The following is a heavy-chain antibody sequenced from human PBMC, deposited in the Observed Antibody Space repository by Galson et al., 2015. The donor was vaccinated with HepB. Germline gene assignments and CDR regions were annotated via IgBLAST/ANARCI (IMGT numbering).Heavy chain of an antibody. CDR3: ARGRQCTNGVCYPNYYYYYGMDV. J-gene: IGHJ6*02. Sequence: SVKVSCKASGYTFSGYYMHWVRQAPGQGLEWMGWINPKSGGTNYAQNFQGWVTMTRDTSISTAYMEMSRLRSDDTAVYYCARGRQCTNGVCYPNYYYYYGMDVWGQGTTVTVSS. D-gene: IGHD2-8*01. V-gene: IGHV1-2*04. CDR1: GYTFSGYY. CDR2: INPKSGGT.